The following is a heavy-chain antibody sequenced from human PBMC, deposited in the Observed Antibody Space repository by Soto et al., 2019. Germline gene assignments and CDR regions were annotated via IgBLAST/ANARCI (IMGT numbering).Heavy chain of an antibody. CDR3: AAVGYDILTGYLPMDV. D-gene: IGHD3-9*01. CDR2: IVVGSGNT. V-gene: IGHV1-58*01. Sequence: SVKVSCKASGFTFTSSAVQWVRQARGQRLEWIGWIVVGSGNTNYAQKFQERVTIARDMSTSTAYMELSSLRSEDTAVYCCAAVGYDILTGYLPMDVWGQGTTVTVSS. J-gene: IGHJ6*02. CDR1: GFTFTSSA.